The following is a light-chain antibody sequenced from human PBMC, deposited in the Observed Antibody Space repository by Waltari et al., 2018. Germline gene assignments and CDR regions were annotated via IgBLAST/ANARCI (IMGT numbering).Light chain of an antibody. CDR2: DAS. Sequence: EIVLTRSPATLSLSPGERATLSCRASQTVSSYLAWYQQKPGQAPRLLIHDASNRATGISARFSGSGSGTAFTLTISSLEPEDFAVYYCQQRSNWPITFGQGTRLEIK. V-gene: IGKV3-11*01. CDR1: QTVSSY. CDR3: QQRSNWPIT. J-gene: IGKJ5*01.